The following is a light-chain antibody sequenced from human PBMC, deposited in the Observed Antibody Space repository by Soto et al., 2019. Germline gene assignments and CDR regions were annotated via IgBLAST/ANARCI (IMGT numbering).Light chain of an antibody. J-gene: IGLJ1*01. CDR3: TSYTSSTPFYG. CDR1: RTDVADGYDY. Sequence: QSVLTQPASVSGSPGQSIAISCTGVRTDVADGYDYVSWYQQHPGQAPQLIIYNVSNRPSGVSDRFSGSKSGNTASLTISGLQVEDEAEYYCTSYTSSTPFYGFGTGTKVTVL. CDR2: NVS. V-gene: IGLV2-14*03.